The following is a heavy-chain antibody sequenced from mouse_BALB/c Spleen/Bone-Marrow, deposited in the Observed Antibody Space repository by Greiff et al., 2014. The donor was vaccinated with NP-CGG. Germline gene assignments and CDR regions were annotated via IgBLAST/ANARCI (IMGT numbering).Heavy chain of an antibody. D-gene: IGHD2-14*01. V-gene: IGHV1-14*01. CDR1: GYTFTSYI. J-gene: IGHJ1*01. CDR2: IHPYNDDS. Sequence: VQLQQSGPELVKPGASVKMSCKASGYTFTSYIMHWVRQKPGQGLERIGYIHPYNDDSKFNEKFEGKATLTSDKSSNTAYMELSSLTSEGSAVYYCARWGRYDWYFDVWGAGTTVTVSS. CDR3: ARWGRYDWYFDV.